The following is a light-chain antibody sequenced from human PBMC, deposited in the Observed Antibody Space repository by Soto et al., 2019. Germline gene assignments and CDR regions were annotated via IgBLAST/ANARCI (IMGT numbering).Light chain of an antibody. CDR1: QSVSNF. V-gene: IGKV3-11*01. J-gene: IGKJ4*01. CDR3: QQRSNWPLT. Sequence: EIVLTQSPATPSLSPGERAILSCRASQSVSNFLAWYQQKPGQAPRLLIFDVSTRATGVPPRFSGSGSGTDFTLTIIGLEPEDFAIYYCQQRSNWPLTFGGGTKVEIK. CDR2: DVS.